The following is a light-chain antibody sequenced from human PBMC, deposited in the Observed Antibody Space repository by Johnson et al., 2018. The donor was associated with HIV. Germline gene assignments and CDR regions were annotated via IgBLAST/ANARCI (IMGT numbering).Light chain of an antibody. CDR1: TSNIGNNY. CDR3: GTWDSSLSAGV. V-gene: IGLV1-51*01. Sequence: QSVLTQPPSVSAAPGQKVTISCSGSTSNIGNNYVSWYQQLPGTAPKLLIYDNNKRPSGIPDRFSASKSGTSATLGIPGLHTGDEADYYCGTWDSSLSAGVFGTGTKVTVL. J-gene: IGLJ1*01. CDR2: DNN.